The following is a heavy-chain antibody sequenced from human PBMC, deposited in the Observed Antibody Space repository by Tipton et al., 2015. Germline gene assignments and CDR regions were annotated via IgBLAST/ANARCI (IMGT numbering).Heavy chain of an antibody. CDR1: GGAVSSYY. J-gene: IGHJ4*02. Sequence: TLSLTCTVSGGAVSSYYWTWIRQPPGKGPEWIGYIYYSGITKYNPSLKSRVTISVDRSKNQFSLKLSSVTAADTAVYYCATAYYFDSRAAYYFDNWGQGTLVTVSS. CDR3: ATAYYFDSRAAYYFDN. D-gene: IGHD3-22*01. CDR2: IYYSGIT. V-gene: IGHV4-59*02.